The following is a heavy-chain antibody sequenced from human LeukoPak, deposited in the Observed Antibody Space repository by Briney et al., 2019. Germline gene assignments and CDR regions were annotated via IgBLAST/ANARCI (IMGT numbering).Heavy chain of an antibody. CDR1: GYTFTSYA. D-gene: IGHD1-26*01. CDR2: INAGNGNT. Sequence: GASVKVSCKASGYTFTSYAMHWVRQAPGQRLEWMGWINAGNGNTKYSQKFQGRVTITRDTSASTAYMELSSLRSEDTAVYYCASPRAKYLVGAALDYWGQGTLVTVSS. CDR3: ASPRAKYLVGAALDY. J-gene: IGHJ4*02. V-gene: IGHV1-3*01.